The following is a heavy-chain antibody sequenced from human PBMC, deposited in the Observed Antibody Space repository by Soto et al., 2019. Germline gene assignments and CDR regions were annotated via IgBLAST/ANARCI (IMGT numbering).Heavy chain of an antibody. Sequence: PSETLSLTCTVSGGSISNGGYYWSWIRQHPGKGLEWIGHIYSGGSIYNNPSLTSRVTISVDTSKNQFSLQLSSVSAADTAVYYCARGPSGDKVDYWGQGTLVTVSS. CDR2: IYSGGSI. J-gene: IGHJ4*02. D-gene: IGHD7-27*01. CDR1: GGSISNGGYY. V-gene: IGHV4-30-4*08. CDR3: ARGPSGDKVDY.